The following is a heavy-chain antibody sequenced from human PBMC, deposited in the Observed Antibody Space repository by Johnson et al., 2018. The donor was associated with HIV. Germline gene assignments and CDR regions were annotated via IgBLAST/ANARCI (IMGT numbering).Heavy chain of an antibody. CDR2: ISYDGSNK. D-gene: IGHD3-22*01. Sequence: QMQLVESGGGVVQPGRSLRLSCAASGFTFSSMHWDRQAPGKGLEWVAVISYDGSNKYYADSVKGRFTISRDYSKNTLYLQMNSLRTYDTAVYYCARDRGYWDAFDIWGQGTMVTGSS. CDR3: ARDRGYWDAFDI. J-gene: IGHJ3*02. CDR1: GFTFSS. V-gene: IGHV3-30*04.